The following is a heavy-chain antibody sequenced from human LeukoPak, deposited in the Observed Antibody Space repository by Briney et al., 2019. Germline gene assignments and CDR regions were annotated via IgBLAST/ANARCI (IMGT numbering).Heavy chain of an antibody. J-gene: IGHJ4*02. V-gene: IGHV4-4*07. CDR1: GYSISSYY. CDR2: MYSSGTT. Sequence: SETLSLTCTVSGYSISSYYWSWIRQPAGKGLEWIGRMYSSGTTHYSPSLKSRITMSVDTSKNQFSLRLSSVTAADTAVYYCAREGGSYRSFDYWGQGTLVTVSS. CDR3: AREGGSYRSFDY. D-gene: IGHD1-26*01.